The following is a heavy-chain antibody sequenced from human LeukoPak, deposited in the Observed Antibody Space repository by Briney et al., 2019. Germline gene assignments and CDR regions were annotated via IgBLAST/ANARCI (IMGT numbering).Heavy chain of an antibody. J-gene: IGHJ4*02. Sequence: SETLSLTCSVSGGSINTGGYHWSWIRQSPAKGLEWIGYIFHTGSTNYNPSLKSRVTISVDKSKNQFSLKLSSVTAADTAVYYCARAVRYSSSWYWVDYWGQGTLVTVSS. CDR1: GGSINTGGYH. CDR3: ARAVRYSSSWYWVDY. CDR2: IFHTGST. D-gene: IGHD6-13*01. V-gene: IGHV4-30-2*06.